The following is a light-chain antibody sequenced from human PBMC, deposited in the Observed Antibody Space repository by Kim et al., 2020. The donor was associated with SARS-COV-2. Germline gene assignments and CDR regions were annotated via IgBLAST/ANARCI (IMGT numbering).Light chain of an antibody. CDR2: AAS. J-gene: IGKJ1*01. CDR1: QGISSC. CDR3: QKYNSAPCS. Sequence: IQMTQSPSSLSASVGDRVTITCRASQGISSCLAWYQQKPGKAPRLLIYAASTLQTGVPSRFSGSGSGTDFTLTISSLQPEDVATYYCQKYNSAPCSFGQGTKMDIK. V-gene: IGKV1-27*01.